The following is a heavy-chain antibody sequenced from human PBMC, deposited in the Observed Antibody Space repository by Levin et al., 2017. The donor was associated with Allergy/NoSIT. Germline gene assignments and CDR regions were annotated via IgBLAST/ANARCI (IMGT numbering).Heavy chain of an antibody. J-gene: IGHJ4*02. CDR2: ISGSGVST. CDR3: AKPRRITLVREIIIVSFHY. CDR1: GFTFTNFA. D-gene: IGHD3-10*01. Sequence: PGGSLRLSCAASGFTFTNFAMTWVRQAPGKGLEWVSAISGSGVSTYYADSVKGRFTISRDNSKDTLYLQMNNLRAEDTAVYYCAKPRRITLVREIIIVSFHYWGPGTLVTVSS. V-gene: IGHV3-23*01.